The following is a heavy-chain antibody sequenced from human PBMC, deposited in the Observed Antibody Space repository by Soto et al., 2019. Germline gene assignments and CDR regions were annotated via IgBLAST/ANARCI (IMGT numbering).Heavy chain of an antibody. V-gene: IGHV4-4*02. Sequence: QVQLQESGPGLVKPSGTLSLTCAVSGGSISSSNWWSWVRQPPGKGLEWIGEIYHSGSTNYNPSLKSRVTISVDKSKNQFSLKLSSVSAADTAVYYCASVVVPAAIGPNWFDPWGQGTLVTVSS. CDR2: IYHSGST. J-gene: IGHJ5*02. CDR3: ASVVVPAAIGPNWFDP. CDR1: GGSISSSNW. D-gene: IGHD2-2*01.